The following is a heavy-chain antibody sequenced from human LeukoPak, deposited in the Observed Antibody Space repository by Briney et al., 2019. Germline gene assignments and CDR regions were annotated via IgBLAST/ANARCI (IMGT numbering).Heavy chain of an antibody. CDR2: IYSTGST. CDR1: GDSISGYN. J-gene: IGHJ5*01. CDR3: VRDLGRFDS. Sequence: SGTLSLTCTVSGDSISGYNWSWIRQPAGKGLEWIGRIYSTGSTNYNASLKSRVTMSADRSNNQFSLRVTSVTAADTAVYFCVRDLGRFDSWGQGALVLVSS. V-gene: IGHV4-4*07.